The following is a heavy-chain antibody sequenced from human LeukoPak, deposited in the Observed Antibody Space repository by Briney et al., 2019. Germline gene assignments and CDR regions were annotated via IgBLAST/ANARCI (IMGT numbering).Heavy chain of an antibody. J-gene: IGHJ4*02. CDR1: GFTFSSYA. D-gene: IGHD5/OR15-5a*01. Sequence: GGSLRLSCAASGFTFSSYAMHWVRQAPGKGLEWVAVISYDGSNKYYADSVKGRFIISRDNSKNTLYLQMNSLRAEDTAVYYCASDSTLASWGQGTLVTVSS. CDR2: ISYDGSNK. CDR3: ASDSTLAS. V-gene: IGHV3-30-3*01.